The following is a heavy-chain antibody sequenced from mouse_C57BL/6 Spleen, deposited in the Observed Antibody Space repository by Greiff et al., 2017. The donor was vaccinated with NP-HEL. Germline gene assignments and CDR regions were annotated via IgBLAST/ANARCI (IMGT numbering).Heavy chain of an antibody. Sequence: QVQLKQPGAELVRPGSSVKLSCKASGYTFTSYWMHWVKQRPIQGLEWIGNIDPSDSETHYNQKFKDKATLTVDKSSSTAYMQLSSLTSEDSAVYYCARGYYYGSSVYWYFDVWGTGTTVTVSS. CDR2: IDPSDSET. V-gene: IGHV1-52*01. CDR1: GYTFTSYW. D-gene: IGHD1-1*01. CDR3: ARGYYYGSSVYWYFDV. J-gene: IGHJ1*03.